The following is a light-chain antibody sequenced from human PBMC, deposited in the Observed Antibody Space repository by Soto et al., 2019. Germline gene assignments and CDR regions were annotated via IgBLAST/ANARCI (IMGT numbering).Light chain of an antibody. CDR3: QTWVTATVV. CDR2: LNSDGSH. CDR1: SGYNSYA. Sequence: QAVVTQSPSASASLGASVKLTCTLSSGYNSYAIAWHQQQPEKGPRYLMKLNSDGSHTKGDGIPDRFSGSSSGAERYLTISSLQSEDEADYYCQTWVTATVVFGGGTKLTVL. V-gene: IGLV4-69*01. J-gene: IGLJ2*01.